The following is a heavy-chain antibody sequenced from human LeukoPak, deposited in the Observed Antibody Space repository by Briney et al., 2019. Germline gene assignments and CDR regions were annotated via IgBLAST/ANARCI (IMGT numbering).Heavy chain of an antibody. CDR2: IYYSGST. CDR3: ARDRIAVAVTTQNWFDP. J-gene: IGHJ5*02. Sequence: PSETLSLTCTVSGGSISSSSYYWGWIRQPPGKGLEWIGSIYYSGSTYYNPSLKSRVTISVDTSKNQFSLKLSSVTAADTAVYYCARDRIAVAVTTQNWFDPWGQGTLVTVSS. CDR1: GGSISSSSYY. V-gene: IGHV4-39*07. D-gene: IGHD6-19*01.